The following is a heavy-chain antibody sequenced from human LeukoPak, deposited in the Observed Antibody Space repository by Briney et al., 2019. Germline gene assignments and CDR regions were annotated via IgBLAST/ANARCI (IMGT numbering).Heavy chain of an antibody. CDR3: ARHLQYSYYYFMDV. V-gene: IGHV4-59*04. CDR1: GGSISSYY. D-gene: IGHD5-24*01. CDR2: IYYSGST. J-gene: IGHJ6*03. Sequence: SETLSLTCTVSGGSISSYYWSWIRQPPGKGLEWIGYIYYSGSTYYNPSLKSRVTIFVDTSKNEFSLNMSSVTAADTAVYYCARHLQYSYYYFMDVWGRGTTVTVSS.